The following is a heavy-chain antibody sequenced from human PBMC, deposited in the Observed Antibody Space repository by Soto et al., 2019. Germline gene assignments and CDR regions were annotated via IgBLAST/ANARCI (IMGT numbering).Heavy chain of an antibody. Sequence: QVQLVQSGAEVKKPGSSVKVSCKASGGTFSSYTISWVRQAPGQGLEWMGRIIPILGIANYAQKFQGRVTITADXSTSTXXXXXXXXRSEXTAXXXXXXXSGNFDYWGQGTLVTVSS. CDR1: GGTFSSYT. J-gene: IGHJ4*02. CDR3: XXXSGNFDY. D-gene: IGHD1-26*01. CDR2: IIPILGIA. V-gene: IGHV1-69*02.